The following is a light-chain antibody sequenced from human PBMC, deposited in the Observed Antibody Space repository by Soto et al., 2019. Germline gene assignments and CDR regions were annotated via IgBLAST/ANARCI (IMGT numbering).Light chain of an antibody. CDR1: ESVSSHY. CDR3: QQYGSSPRT. V-gene: IGKV3-20*01. CDR2: GTA. Sequence: ELVLTQSPGTLSLSPGERATLSCRASESVSSHYIGWYQQRPGRAPRLLIYGTASRAPDIPDRFSGDGAGADFTITITRLEPEDFEVYDCQQYGSSPRTFGQGTKVDIK. J-gene: IGKJ1*01.